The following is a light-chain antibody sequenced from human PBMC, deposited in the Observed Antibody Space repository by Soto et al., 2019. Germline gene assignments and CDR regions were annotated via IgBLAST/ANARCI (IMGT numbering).Light chain of an antibody. J-gene: IGKJ5*01. V-gene: IGKV3-11*01. CDR1: QRVSSY. CDR3: QQRSNWPPIT. CDR2: DAS. Sequence: EIVLTQSPATLSLSPGERATLSCRARQRVSSYLAWYQQKPGQAHRLLIYDASNRATGIPARFSGSGSGTDFTLTISSLEPEDCAVYYCQQRSNWPPITFGHGTRLEIK.